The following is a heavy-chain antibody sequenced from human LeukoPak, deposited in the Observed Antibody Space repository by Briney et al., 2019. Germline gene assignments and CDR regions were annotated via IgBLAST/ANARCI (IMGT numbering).Heavy chain of an antibody. CDR2: LYNAGST. D-gene: IGHD1-26*01. V-gene: IGHV3-53*01. Sequence: GGSLRLSCVASGFIVSNNYMSWVRQAPGKGLEWVSVLYNAGSTYYADSVKGRFTISRDNSKNTLYLQMYSLRAEDTAVYYCARDMSGTYSFDYWGQGTLVTVSS. CDR1: GFIVSNNY. CDR3: ARDMSGTYSFDY. J-gene: IGHJ4*02.